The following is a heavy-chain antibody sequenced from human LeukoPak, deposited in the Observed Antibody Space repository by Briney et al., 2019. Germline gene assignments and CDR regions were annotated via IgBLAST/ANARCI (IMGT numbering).Heavy chain of an antibody. J-gene: IGHJ4*02. V-gene: IGHV3-23*01. Sequence: PGGSLRLSCVASGFTFSSYAMSWVRQAPGKGLEWVSGITGGGGGTHYADSVKGRFTISRDNSKKTLYLQMNSLRAEDTAVYYCARVAVAGHYWGQGTLVTVSS. CDR3: ARVAVAGHY. D-gene: IGHD6-19*01. CDR2: ITGGGGGT. CDR1: GFTFSSYA.